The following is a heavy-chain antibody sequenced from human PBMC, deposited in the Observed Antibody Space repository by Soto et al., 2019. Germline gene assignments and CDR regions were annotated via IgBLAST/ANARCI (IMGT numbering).Heavy chain of an antibody. D-gene: IGHD4-17*01. Sequence: QVQLQESGPGLMRPSETLSLTCTVSGGSISSYYWSWIRQPPGKGLEWIGYIYYNGNTNYNPSLKSRASMSVDTSKNQFSLKLTSVTAADTAVYYCAINYGDYPPDYWGQGTLVTVSS. V-gene: IGHV4-59*01. CDR2: IYYNGNT. J-gene: IGHJ4*02. CDR3: AINYGDYPPDY. CDR1: GGSISSYY.